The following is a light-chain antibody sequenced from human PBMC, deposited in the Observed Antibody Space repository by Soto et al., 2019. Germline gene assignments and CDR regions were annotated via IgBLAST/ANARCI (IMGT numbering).Light chain of an antibody. J-gene: IGLJ2*01. CDR1: ARDVGGYNY. CDR2: DVN. V-gene: IGLV2-8*01. Sequence: QSALTQPPSASGSPGQSVTISCTGTARDVGGYNYVSWYQQHPGKAPRLIIFDVNKRPSGVPDRFSGSKSGNTASLTVSGLQADDEADYYCGSFAASNNLLFGGGTKLTVL. CDR3: GSFAASNNLL.